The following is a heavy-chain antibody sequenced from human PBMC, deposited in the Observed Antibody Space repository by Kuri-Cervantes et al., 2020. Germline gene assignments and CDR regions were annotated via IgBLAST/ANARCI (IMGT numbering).Heavy chain of an antibody. CDR1: GYTFTSYG. D-gene: IGHD2-15*01. V-gene: IGHV1-18*01. CDR3: ARVFRSDPRGSFDP. Sequence: ASVKVSCKASGYTFTSYGISWVRQAPGQGLEWMGWISAYNGNTNYAQKLQGRVTMTTDTSTSTAYMELRSLRSDDTAVYYCARVFRSDPRGSFDPWGQGTLVTVSS. CDR2: ISAYNGNT. J-gene: IGHJ5*02.